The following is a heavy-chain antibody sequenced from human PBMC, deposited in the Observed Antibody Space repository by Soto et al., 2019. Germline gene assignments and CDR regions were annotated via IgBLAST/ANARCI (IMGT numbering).Heavy chain of an antibody. CDR3: ARGGLQHALDV. D-gene: IGHD6-13*01. CDR2: INSDGSST. Sequence: GSLRLSCAASGFTFSSYWMHWVRQAPGKGLVWVSRINSDGSSTSYADSVKGRFTISRDNARNTLYLQMNSLRAEDTAVYYCARGGLQHALDVWGQGSTVTVSS. CDR1: GFTFSSYW. V-gene: IGHV3-74*01. J-gene: IGHJ6*02.